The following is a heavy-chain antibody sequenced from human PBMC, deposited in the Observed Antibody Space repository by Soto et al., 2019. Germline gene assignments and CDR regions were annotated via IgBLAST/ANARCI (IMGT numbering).Heavy chain of an antibody. V-gene: IGHV3-53*01. CDR3: ARDLREYSSSSDYYYYGMDV. CDR2: IYSGGST. CDR1: GFTVSSNY. D-gene: IGHD6-6*01. J-gene: IGHJ6*02. Sequence: GGSLRLSCAASGFTVSSNYMSWVRQAPGKGLEWVSVIYSGGSTYYADSVKGRFTISRDNSKNTLYLQMNSLRAEDTAVYYCARDLREYSSSSDYYYYGMDVWGQGTTVTVSS.